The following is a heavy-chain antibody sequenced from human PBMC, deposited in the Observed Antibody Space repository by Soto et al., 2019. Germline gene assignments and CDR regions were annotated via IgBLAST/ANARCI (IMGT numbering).Heavy chain of an antibody. CDR3: ARRGYYGSGFVDY. CDR1: GGSISSSSYY. CDR2: IYYCGTT. J-gene: IGHJ4*02. D-gene: IGHD3-10*01. Sequence: QLQLQESGPGLVKPSETLSLNCTVSGGSISSSSYYWVWIRQPPGKGLEWNGNIYYCGTTYYNPSLESRVTISVDTSKNQFSLKLSSVTAADTAVYYCARRGYYGSGFVDYWGQGTLVTVSS. V-gene: IGHV4-39*01.